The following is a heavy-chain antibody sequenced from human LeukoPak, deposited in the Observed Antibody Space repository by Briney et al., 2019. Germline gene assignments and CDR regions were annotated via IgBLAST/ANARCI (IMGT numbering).Heavy chain of an antibody. J-gene: IGHJ4*02. D-gene: IGHD4-17*01. V-gene: IGHV3-21*01. CDR1: GFTFSTHS. Sequence: PGGSLRLSCAASGFTFSTHSMNWVRQAPGKGLEWFSSISSSSSSSIYYADSVKGRFTIPRDNAKRSVYLQMNSLRAEDTAVYYCARGDDPDYAIDYWGQGTLVTVSS. CDR2: ISSSSSSSI. CDR3: ARGDDPDYAIDY.